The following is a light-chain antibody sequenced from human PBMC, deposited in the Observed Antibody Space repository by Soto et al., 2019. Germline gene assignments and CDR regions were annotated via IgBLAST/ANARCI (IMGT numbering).Light chain of an antibody. Sequence: QSALTQPASVSGSPGQSITISCDGSSNDIGAYNFVSWYQHFPGKAPKLVIYEVSSRPSGVSYRFSGSKSGNTASLTISGLQAEDESHYYCSPSTSSDTLIFGGGTKLTVL. J-gene: IGLJ2*01. CDR1: SNDIGAYNF. CDR3: SPSTSSDTLI. CDR2: EVS. V-gene: IGLV2-14*01.